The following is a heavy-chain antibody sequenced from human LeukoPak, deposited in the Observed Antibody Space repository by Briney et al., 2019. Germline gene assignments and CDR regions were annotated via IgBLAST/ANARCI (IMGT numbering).Heavy chain of an antibody. CDR2: LYYSETT. V-gene: IGHV4-39*01. CDR3: ARFRSGYSYGYFDH. D-gene: IGHD5-18*01. J-gene: IGHJ4*02. CDR1: GGSISSTSYY. Sequence: PSETLSLTCTVSGGSISSTSYYWDWVRQPPGKGLEWIGSLYYSETTYYNPSLKSRVTISVDTSKNQFSLKLRSVTAADTAVYYCARFRSGYSYGYFDHWGQGILVTVSS.